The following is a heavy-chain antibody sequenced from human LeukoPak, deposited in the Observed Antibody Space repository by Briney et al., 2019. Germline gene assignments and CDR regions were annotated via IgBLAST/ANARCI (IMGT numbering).Heavy chain of an antibody. Sequence: PGGSLRLSCAASGFTFSNYWMSWVRQAPGKGLEWVANIKLDGSEKYYVDSVKGRFTISRDNAKNSVYLQMNSLRAEDTAVYYCARDAGGYSFYGVYWGQGTQVTVSS. V-gene: IGHV3-7*01. CDR2: IKLDGSEK. CDR3: ARDAGGYSFYGVY. CDR1: GFTFSNYW. D-gene: IGHD5/OR15-5a*01. J-gene: IGHJ4*02.